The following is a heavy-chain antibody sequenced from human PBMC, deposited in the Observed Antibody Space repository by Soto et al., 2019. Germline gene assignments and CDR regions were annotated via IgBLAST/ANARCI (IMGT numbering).Heavy chain of an antibody. J-gene: IGHJ5*01. D-gene: IGHD3-3*01. CDR3: APALSYDFCSAYPRSPWLDP. CDR1: GYTFTGYY. V-gene: IGHV1-2*04. Sequence: ASVKVSCKASGYTFTGYYMQWVRQAPGQGIERMGWINPNSGGTNYAQKFQGWVTMTRDTSISTPYMALSRLRSHHTAVYYSAPALSYDFCSAYPRSPWLDPWRPGTLVTVSS. CDR2: INPNSGGT.